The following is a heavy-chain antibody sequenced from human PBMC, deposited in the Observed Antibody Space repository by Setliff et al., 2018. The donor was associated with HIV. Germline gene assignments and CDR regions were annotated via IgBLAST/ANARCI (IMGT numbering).Heavy chain of an antibody. V-gene: IGHV4-4*08. Sequence: SETLSLTCTVSGGSIRSFFWSWIRQPPGKGLEWIGHIYTSGSTNYNPSLKSRVTMSVDTSKNQFSLNLSSVTAADTAMYYCARDVDKLMALSWFDPWGQGTLVTVSS. J-gene: IGHJ5*02. D-gene: IGHD5-12*01. CDR3: ARDVDKLMALSWFDP. CDR2: IYTSGST. CDR1: GGSIRSFF.